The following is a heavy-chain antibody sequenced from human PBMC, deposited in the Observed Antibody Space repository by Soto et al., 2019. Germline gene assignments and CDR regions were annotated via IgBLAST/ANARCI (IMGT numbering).Heavy chain of an antibody. V-gene: IGHV1-69*02. CDR3: ARGEGSGYPTTLDY. Sequence: QVQLVQSGAEVKKPGSSVKVSCKASGGTFSSYTISWVRQAPGQGLEWMGRIIPILGIANYAQKFQGRVTTTADKSTRTAYTELSSLGSEDAAVYSCARGEGSGYPTTLDYWGQGTLVTVSS. CDR2: IIPILGIA. J-gene: IGHJ4*02. D-gene: IGHD3-22*01. CDR1: GGTFSSYT.